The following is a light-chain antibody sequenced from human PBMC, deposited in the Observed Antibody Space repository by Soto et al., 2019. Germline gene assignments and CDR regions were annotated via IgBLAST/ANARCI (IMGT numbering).Light chain of an antibody. CDR2: GNS. V-gene: IGLV1-40*01. Sequence: QAVVTQPPSVSGAPGQRVTISCTGSSSNIGAGYDVHWYQQLPGTAPKILIYGNSNRPSGVPDRFSGSKSGTSASLAITGLQAEDEADYYYQSYDSSLSVVFGGGTKLTVL. CDR3: QSYDSSLSVV. J-gene: IGLJ2*01. CDR1: SSNIGAGYD.